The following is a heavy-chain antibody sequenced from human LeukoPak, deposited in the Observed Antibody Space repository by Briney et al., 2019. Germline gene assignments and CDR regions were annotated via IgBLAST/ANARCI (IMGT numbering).Heavy chain of an antibody. J-gene: IGHJ5*02. CDR2: ISRSGTHI. V-gene: IGHV3-21*01. CDR1: GFAFSSYS. D-gene: IGHD3-9*01. Sequence: GGSLRLSCAVSGFAFSSYSMNWVRQAPGKGLEWVSSISRSGTHIYYADSLKGRFTISRDNAKNSLYLQMNSLRAEDTAVYYCARVVEYYDILTGPINWFDPWGQGTLVTVSS. CDR3: ARVVEYYDILTGPINWFDP.